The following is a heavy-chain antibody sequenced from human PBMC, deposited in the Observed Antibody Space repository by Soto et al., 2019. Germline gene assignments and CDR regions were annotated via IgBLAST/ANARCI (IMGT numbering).Heavy chain of an antibody. CDR1: GYTFSNFG. Sequence: QVQLVQSGGEVKKPGASVKVSCKASGYTFSNFGISWVRQAPGQGLEWMGWISTDNGSTKYAQNLQGRVTMTTDTTPSTAYRERRSLRSDDTAVYYCTRDAKYYDIMTGYFVNDYWGQGTLVTVSS. V-gene: IGHV1-18*01. CDR2: ISTDNGST. CDR3: TRDAKYYDIMTGYFVNDY. J-gene: IGHJ4*02. D-gene: IGHD3-9*01.